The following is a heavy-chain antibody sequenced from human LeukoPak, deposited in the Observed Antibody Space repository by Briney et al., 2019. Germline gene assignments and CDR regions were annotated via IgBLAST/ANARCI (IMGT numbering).Heavy chain of an antibody. CDR1: GGSISSYY. CDR3: ARDVPPVRGVVNYYGMDV. J-gene: IGHJ6*02. D-gene: IGHD3-10*01. V-gene: IGHV4-59*01. CDR2: IYYSGST. Sequence: SETLSLTCTVSGGSISSYYWSWIRQPPGKGLEWIGYIYYSGSTYYNPSLKSRVTISVDTSKNQFSLKLSSVAAADTAVYYCARDVPPVRGVVNYYGMDVWGQGTTVTVSS.